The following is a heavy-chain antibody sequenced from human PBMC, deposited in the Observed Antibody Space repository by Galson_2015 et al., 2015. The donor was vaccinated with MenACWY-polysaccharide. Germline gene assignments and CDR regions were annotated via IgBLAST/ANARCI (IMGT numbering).Heavy chain of an antibody. D-gene: IGHD1-26*01. CDR1: GFSVTATGVG. J-gene: IGHJ4*02. Sequence: PALVKPTQPLSLTCTFSGFSVTATGVGVGWIRQPPGKAPEWLAHIYWDGDKRFSPSLGARLTITKDTSRGQVVLTMTDMDPVDTATYYCVRLLGGVSFDAWGQGTL. V-gene: IGHV2-5*02. CDR3: VRLLGGVSFDA. CDR2: IYWDGDK.